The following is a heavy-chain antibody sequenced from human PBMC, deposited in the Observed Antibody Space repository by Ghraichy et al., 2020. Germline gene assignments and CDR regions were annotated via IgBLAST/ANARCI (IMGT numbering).Heavy chain of an antibody. V-gene: IGHV2-5*01. D-gene: IGHD3-22*01. J-gene: IGHJ4*02. Sequence: GPTLVKPTQTLTLTCTFSGFSLSTSGVGVGWIRQPPGKALEWLAVIYWNDNKRYSPSLKSRLTITKDTSKNQVVLTMTNMDPVDTATYYCVHRGDYYDSSGYWENWGQGTLVTVSS. CDR3: VHRGDYYDSSGYWEN. CDR2: IYWNDNK. CDR1: GFSLSTSGVG.